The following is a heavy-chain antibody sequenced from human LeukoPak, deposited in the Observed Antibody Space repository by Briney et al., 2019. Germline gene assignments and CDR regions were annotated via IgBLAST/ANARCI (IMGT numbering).Heavy chain of an antibody. CDR3: ARDQGTTIFGVVTHFDYWFDP. CDR2: INPSGGST. D-gene: IGHD3-3*01. Sequence: GASVKVSCKASGYTLTSYYLHWVRQAPGQGLEWMAIINPSGGSTSHAQKFQGRVTMTRDTSASTVYMELSGLRSEDTAVYYCARDQGTTIFGVVTHFDYWFDPWGQGTLVTVSS. V-gene: IGHV1-46*01. CDR1: GYTLTSYY. J-gene: IGHJ5*02.